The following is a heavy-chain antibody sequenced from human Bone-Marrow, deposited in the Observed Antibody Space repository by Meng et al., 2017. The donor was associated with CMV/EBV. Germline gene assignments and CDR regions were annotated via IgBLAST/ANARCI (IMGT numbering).Heavy chain of an antibody. CDR3: AREKGGPYCSSTSCPTGYGMDV. CDR2: INPNSGGT. CDR1: GYTFTGYY. Sequence: ASVKVSCNASGYTFTGYYMHWVRQAPGQGLEWMGWINPNSGGTNYAQKFQGRVTMTRDTSISTAYMELSRLRSDDTAVYYCAREKGGPYCSSTSCPTGYGMDVWGQGTTVTVSS. J-gene: IGHJ6*02. V-gene: IGHV1-2*02. D-gene: IGHD2-2*01.